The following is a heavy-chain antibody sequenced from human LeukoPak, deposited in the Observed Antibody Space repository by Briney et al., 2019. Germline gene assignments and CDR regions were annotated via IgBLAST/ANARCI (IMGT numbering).Heavy chain of an antibody. J-gene: IGHJ4*02. CDR1: GFTFNNYW. CDR2: INGDGRTT. V-gene: IGHV3-74*01. Sequence: GGSLRLSCAASGFTFNNYWMHWVRQAPGKGLVCVSRINGDGRTTIYADSVKGRFAISRDNAKNTLYLQMNSLRVEDTAVYYCARMLTGSYYFDYWGQGALVTVSS. D-gene: IGHD2-8*02. CDR3: ARMLTGSYYFDY.